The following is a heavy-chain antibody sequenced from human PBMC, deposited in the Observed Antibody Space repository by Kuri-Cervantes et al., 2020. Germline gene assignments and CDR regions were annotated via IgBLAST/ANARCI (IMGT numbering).Heavy chain of an antibody. V-gene: IGHV1-18*01. CDR3: ARTDCSSTSCYFYYYYMDV. CDR2: ISAYNGNT. CDR1: GYTFTSYG. Sequence: ASVKVSCKASGYTFTSYGISWVRQAPGQGLEWMGWISAYNGNTKYAQKLQGRVTMTTDTSTSTAYMELRGLRSDDTAVYYCARTDCSSTSCYFYYYYMDVWGKGTTVTVSS. D-gene: IGHD2-2*01. J-gene: IGHJ6*03.